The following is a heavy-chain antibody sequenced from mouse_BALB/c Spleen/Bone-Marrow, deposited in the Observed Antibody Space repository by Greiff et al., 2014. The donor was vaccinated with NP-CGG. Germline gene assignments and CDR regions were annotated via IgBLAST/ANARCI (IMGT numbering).Heavy chain of an antibody. V-gene: IGHV1-52*01. CDR3: ASYDGYPWFAY. CDR2: IDPYDSET. Sequence: QVHVKQSGAELVRPGASVKLSCKASGYTFTSYWVNWVKQRPEQGLEWIGRIDPYDSETHYNQKFKDKAILTVDKSSSTAYMQLSSLTSEDSAVYYCASYDGYPWFAYWGQGTLVTVSA. CDR1: GYTFTSYW. D-gene: IGHD2-3*01. J-gene: IGHJ3*01.